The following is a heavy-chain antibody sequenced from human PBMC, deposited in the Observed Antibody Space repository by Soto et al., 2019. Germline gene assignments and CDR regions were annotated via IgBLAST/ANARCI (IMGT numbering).Heavy chain of an antibody. CDR2: IYYSGST. J-gene: IGHJ4*02. CDR1: GGSISSSSYY. D-gene: IGHD5-18*01. CDR3: ARLEGSSYVYYFDY. Sequence: SETLSLTCTVSGGSISSSSYYWGWIRQPPGKGLEWIGSIYYSGSTYYNPSLKSRVTISVDTSKNQFSLKLSSVTAADTAVYYCARLEGSSYVYYFDYWGQGTLVTVSS. V-gene: IGHV4-39*01.